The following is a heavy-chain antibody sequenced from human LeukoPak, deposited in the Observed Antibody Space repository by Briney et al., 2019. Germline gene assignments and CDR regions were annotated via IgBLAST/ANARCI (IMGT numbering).Heavy chain of an antibody. CDR3: AKDRLGSPFSFDY. CDR2: ITSSGAAT. D-gene: IGHD6-6*01. CDR1: GFTFSSYA. Sequence: PGGSLRLSCAASGFTFSSYAMSWVRQAPGKGLEWVSSITSSGAATYYADSVKGRFTISRDNSDNTLYLQMNSLRAEDTAVYYCAKDRLGSPFSFDYWGQGTLVTVSS. J-gene: IGHJ4*02. V-gene: IGHV3-23*01.